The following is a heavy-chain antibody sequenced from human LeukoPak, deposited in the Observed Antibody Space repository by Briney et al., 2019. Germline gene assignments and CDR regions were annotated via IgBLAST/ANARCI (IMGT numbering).Heavy chain of an antibody. CDR1: GFTFSSYA. CDR2: ISYDGSNK. CDR3: AGAAGTDDYYYYMDV. Sequence: GGSLRLSCAASGFTFSSYAMHWVRQAPGKGLGWVAVISYDGSNKYYADSVKGRFTISRDNSKNTLYLQMNSLRAEDTAVYYCAGAAGTDDYYYYMDVWGKGTTVTVSS. D-gene: IGHD6-13*01. V-gene: IGHV3-30*04. J-gene: IGHJ6*03.